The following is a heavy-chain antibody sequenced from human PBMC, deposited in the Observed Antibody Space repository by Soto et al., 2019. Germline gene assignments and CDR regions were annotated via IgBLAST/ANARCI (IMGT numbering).Heavy chain of an antibody. D-gene: IGHD2-21*02. CDR1: GGSISSYY. CDR2: MYNTGST. Sequence: SETLSLTCTLSGGSISSYYWSWLRQPPGKGLEWIGYMYNTGSTIYNPSLKRRVTISVDTSKNQFSLKLNSVTAADTAVYYCARDLWGYCGADCYPLDVWGQGTMVTVS. V-gene: IGHV4-59*01. J-gene: IGHJ6*02. CDR3: ARDLWGYCGADCYPLDV.